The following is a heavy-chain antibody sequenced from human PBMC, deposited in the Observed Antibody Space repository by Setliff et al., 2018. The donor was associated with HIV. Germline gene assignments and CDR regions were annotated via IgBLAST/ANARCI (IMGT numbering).Heavy chain of an antibody. V-gene: IGHV1-69*05. Sequence: SVKVSCKASGVTFSRYTITWVRQAPGQGLEWVGGLIPFFGTANYAQNFQGRLTITTDQIMTTAYMELTSLRSEDTAVYYCASGSGYCTKGDCYIGVHRTPDKYYFDSWGQGALVTVSS. D-gene: IGHD2-8*01. J-gene: IGHJ4*02. CDR1: GVTFSRYT. CDR2: LIPFFGTA. CDR3: ASGSGYCTKGDCYIGVHRTPDKYYFDS.